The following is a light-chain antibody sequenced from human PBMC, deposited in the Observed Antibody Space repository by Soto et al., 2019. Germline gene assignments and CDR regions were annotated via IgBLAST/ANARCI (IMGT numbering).Light chain of an antibody. V-gene: IGLV1-40*01. CDR1: SSNIGAGYN. CDR2: GDN. J-gene: IGLJ2*01. CDR3: QSYDRSLSGSRVV. Sequence: QSALTQPPSVSGAPGQRVTISCIGGSSNIGAGYNVHWYQQLPGTAPKLLISGDNNRPSGVPDRFSGSKSGTSASLAITGLQDEDEADYYCQSYDRSLSGSRVVFGGGTQLTVL.